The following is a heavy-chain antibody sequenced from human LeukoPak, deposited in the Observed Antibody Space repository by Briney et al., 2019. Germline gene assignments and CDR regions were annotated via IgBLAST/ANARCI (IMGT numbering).Heavy chain of an antibody. CDR1: GFTFSSYA. CDR2: ISGSGGNT. Sequence: PGGSLRLSCAASGFTFSSYAITWVRQAPGKGLEWVSAISGSGGNTYYADSVKGRFTVSRDNSENTLYLQMNSLRAEDTAIYYCVKGPRGTSGYTHWGQGTLVTVSS. CDR3: VKGPRGTSGYTH. J-gene: IGHJ4*02. D-gene: IGHD3-22*01. V-gene: IGHV3-23*01.